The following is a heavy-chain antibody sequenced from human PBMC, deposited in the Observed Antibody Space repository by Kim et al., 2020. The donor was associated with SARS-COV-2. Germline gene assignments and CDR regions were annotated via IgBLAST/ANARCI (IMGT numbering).Heavy chain of an antibody. D-gene: IGHD3-22*01. CDR2: LTWNSGKI. CDR3: AKEDREGYYGMHV. V-gene: IGHV3-9*01. CDR1: GFTFDVYA. Sequence: GGSLRLSCAASGFTFDVYAMHWVRQAPGKGLEWVSGLTWNSGKIDSADSVKGRFTISGDNAKNSLYLQMNSRRAEDTALYYCAKEDREGYYGMHVWGLGTGVTVPS. J-gene: IGHJ6*02.